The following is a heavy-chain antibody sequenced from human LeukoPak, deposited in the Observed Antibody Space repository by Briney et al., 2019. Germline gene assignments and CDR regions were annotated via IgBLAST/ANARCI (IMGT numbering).Heavy chain of an antibody. D-gene: IGHD3-9*01. CDR3: ARAEYYDLLTGYSHFDY. J-gene: IGHJ4*02. Sequence: XXXXXXYSGSTYYNPSLKSRVTISVDTSKNQFSLKLSSVTAADTAVYYCARAEYYDLLTGYSHFDYWGQGTLVTVSS. CDR2: XXYSGST. V-gene: IGHV4-39*07.